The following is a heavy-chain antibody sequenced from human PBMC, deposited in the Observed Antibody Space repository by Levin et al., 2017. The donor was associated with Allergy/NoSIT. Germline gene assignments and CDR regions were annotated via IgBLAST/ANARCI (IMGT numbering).Heavy chain of an antibody. J-gene: IGHJ5*02. D-gene: IGHD3-10*01. V-gene: IGHV4-34*01. CDR1: GGSFSGYY. Sequence: KTSETLSLTCAVNGGSFSGYYWSWIRQPPGKGLEWIGEINHSGSTNYNPSLQRRVTISIDMSNNQFSLTLRSVTAADTAVYYCARSSYSGSGSYRVSRRSRAFDPWGQGTLVTVSS. CDR3: ARSSYSGSGSYRVSRRSRAFDP. CDR2: INHSGST.